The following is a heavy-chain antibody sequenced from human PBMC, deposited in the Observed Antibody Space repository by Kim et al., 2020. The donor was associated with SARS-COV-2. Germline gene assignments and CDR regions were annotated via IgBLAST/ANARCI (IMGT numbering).Heavy chain of an antibody. CDR3: AKDNPYGGREKAFDC. V-gene: IGHV3-23*01. J-gene: IGHJ4*02. CDR2: ISVRGERT. Sequence: GGSLRLSCAASGFSFSTFGMSWVRQAPGKGLEWVSTISVRGERTIYADSVKGRFTISRDNYKNTLFLQMNSLRAEDTAVYYCAKDNPYGGREKAFDCWGQGTLVTVSS. D-gene: IGHD4-17*01. CDR1: GFSFSTFG.